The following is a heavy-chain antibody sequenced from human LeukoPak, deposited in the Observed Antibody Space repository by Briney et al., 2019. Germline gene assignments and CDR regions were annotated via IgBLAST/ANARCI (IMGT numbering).Heavy chain of an antibody. D-gene: IGHD4-17*01. J-gene: IGHJ4*02. Sequence: ASVKVSCKASGYTFTSYDINWVRQATGQGLEWMGWMNPNSGNTGYAQKFQGRVTMTRNTSISTAYMELSSLRSEDTAVYYCARGVTVTTDPECDYWGQGTLVTVSS. CDR2: MNPNSGNT. CDR1: GYTFTSYD. CDR3: ARGVTVTTDPECDY. V-gene: IGHV1-8*01.